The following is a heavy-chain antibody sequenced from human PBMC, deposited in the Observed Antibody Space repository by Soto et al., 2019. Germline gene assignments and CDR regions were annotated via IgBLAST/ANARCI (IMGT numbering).Heavy chain of an antibody. D-gene: IGHD2-8*02. CDR1: GGSISSGGYY. CDR3: AKCADYWFFDY. V-gene: IGHV4-31*03. CDR2: IHHSGST. J-gene: IGHJ4*02. Sequence: QVQLQESGPGLVKPSQTLSLTCTVSGGSISSGGYYWSWIRQHPGEGLEWIGCIHHSGSTHYNPSLKRRITMSVDTSKNQFSLKLTSVTAADTAMYYCAKCADYWFFDYWGQGALVTVSS.